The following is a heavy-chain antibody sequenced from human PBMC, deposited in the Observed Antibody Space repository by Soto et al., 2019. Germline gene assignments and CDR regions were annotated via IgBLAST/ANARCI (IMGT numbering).Heavy chain of an antibody. CDR3: ARRRSTIFGVLTRDDAFDI. V-gene: IGHV1-69*13. Sequence: SVKVSGKDSGGTFSSYAISWVRQAPGQGLEWIGGIIPIFGTANYAQKFQGRVTITADESTSTAYMELSSLRSEDTAVYYCARRRSTIFGVLTRDDAFDIWGQGTMVTVSS. D-gene: IGHD3-3*01. CDR2: IIPIFGTA. J-gene: IGHJ3*02. CDR1: GGTFSSYA.